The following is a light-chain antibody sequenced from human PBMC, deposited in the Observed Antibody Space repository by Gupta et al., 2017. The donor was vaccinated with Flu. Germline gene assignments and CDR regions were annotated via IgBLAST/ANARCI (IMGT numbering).Light chain of an antibody. CDR3: RDSDTRRDELV. CDR2: YDS. CDR1: NIGIKV. V-gene: IGLV3-21*02. Sequence: SYVVTQPPSVSAAPGQTATITCGGNNIGIKVVHWYKQKPAQAPVRVVDYDSDRPSGINERFLCYNARNNATPHTSIVESGDEADDYCRDSDTRRDELVFGGGTKVTVL. J-gene: IGLJ2*01.